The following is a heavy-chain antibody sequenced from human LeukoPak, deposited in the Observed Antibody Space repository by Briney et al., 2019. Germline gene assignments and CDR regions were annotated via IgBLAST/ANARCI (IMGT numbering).Heavy chain of an antibody. CDR2: ISSSSSYI. CDR1: GFTLSSYS. Sequence: GGPLRLSCAASGFTLSSYSMNWVRQAPGKGLEWVSSISSSSSYIYYADSVKGRFTISRDNAKNSLYLQMNSLRAEDTAVYYCARRSGVRGVIITEGSYYFDYWGQGTLVTVSS. V-gene: IGHV3-21*01. D-gene: IGHD3-10*01. CDR3: ARRSGVRGVIITEGSYYFDY. J-gene: IGHJ4*02.